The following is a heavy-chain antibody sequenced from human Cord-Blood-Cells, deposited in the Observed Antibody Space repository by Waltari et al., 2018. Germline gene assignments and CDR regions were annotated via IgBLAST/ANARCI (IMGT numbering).Heavy chain of an antibody. Sequence: EVQLVQSGAEVKKPGGSLKISCKGSGYSFTSYWIGWVRQMPGKGLEWMGFLYPCESDTRYSPSFQGQVTISADKSISTAYLQWSSLKASDTAMYYCARQVGDYGDYGGYFDYWGHGTLVTVSS. CDR2: LYPCESDT. CDR3: ARQVGDYGDYGGYFDY. CDR1: GYSFTSYW. D-gene: IGHD4-17*01. J-gene: IGHJ4*01. V-gene: IGHV5-51*01.